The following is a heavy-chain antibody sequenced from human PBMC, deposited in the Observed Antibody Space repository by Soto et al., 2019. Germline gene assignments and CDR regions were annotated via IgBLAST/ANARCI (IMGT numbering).Heavy chain of an antibody. CDR1: GGAISSGGYY. CDR3: ARVSSWYFDY. Sequence: PSXTLCLTCTVSGGAISSGGYYWSWIRQHPGRGLEWIGYIYYSGSTYYNPSLKSRVTISVDTSKNQFSLKLSSVTAADTAVYYCARVSSWYFDYWGQGTLVTVSS. D-gene: IGHD6-13*01. V-gene: IGHV4-31*03. CDR2: IYYSGST. J-gene: IGHJ4*02.